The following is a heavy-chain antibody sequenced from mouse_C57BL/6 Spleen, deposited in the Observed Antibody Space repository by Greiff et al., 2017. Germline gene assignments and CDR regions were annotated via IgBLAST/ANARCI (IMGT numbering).Heavy chain of an antibody. CDR2: ISSGSSTI. CDR1: GFTFSDYG. CDR3: ARDYGSPFAY. V-gene: IGHV5-17*01. Sequence: DVHLVESGGGLVKPGGSLKLSCAATGFTFSDYGMHWVRQAPGKGLEWVAYISSGSSTIYYADTVKGRVTISRDNAKNTLFLQMTSLRSEDTAMYYCARDYGSPFAYWGQGTLVTVSA. J-gene: IGHJ3*01. D-gene: IGHD1-1*01.